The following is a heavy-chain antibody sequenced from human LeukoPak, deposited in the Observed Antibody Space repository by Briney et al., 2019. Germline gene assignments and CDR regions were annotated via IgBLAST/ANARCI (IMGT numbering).Heavy chain of an antibody. D-gene: IGHD6-19*01. CDR2: IYYSGST. Sequence: SETLSLTCTVSGGSISSDSYYWAWIRQPPGRGLEWIASIYYSGSTYYNPSLKSRVTISVDTSRNQFSLKLSSVTAADTAVYYCASLAVAGLSEGYWGQGTLVIVSS. CDR3: ASLAVAGLSEGY. V-gene: IGHV4-39*01. J-gene: IGHJ4*02. CDR1: GGSISSDSYY.